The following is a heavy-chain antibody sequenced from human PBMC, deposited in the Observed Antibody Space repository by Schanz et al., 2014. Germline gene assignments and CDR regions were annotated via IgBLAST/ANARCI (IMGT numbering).Heavy chain of an antibody. Sequence: QVQLVESGGGVVQPGRSLRLSCAASGFTFSNSGLVWVRQAPGKGLEWLAIISYDGSDKFHADSVKGRFTISRDNSKNTLYLQMNSLRVEDTAVYYCAKVAPAATYLDSWGLGTLVTVSS. V-gene: IGHV3-30*18. D-gene: IGHD2-2*01. CDR2: ISYDGSDK. CDR3: AKVAPAATYLDS. CDR1: GFTFSNSG. J-gene: IGHJ4*02.